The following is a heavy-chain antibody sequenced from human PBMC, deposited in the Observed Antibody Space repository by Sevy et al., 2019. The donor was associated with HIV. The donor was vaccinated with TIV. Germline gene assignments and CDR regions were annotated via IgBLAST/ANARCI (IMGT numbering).Heavy chain of an antibody. V-gene: IGHV1-58*01. CDR1: GFTFSSSA. J-gene: IGHJ3*02. D-gene: IGHD3-16*01. CDR2: IVVGSSVT. CDR3: AAEDTATFGGHSRVFAI. Sequence: ASVKVSCKASGFTFSSSAVQWVRQARGQRLEWIGWIVVGSSVTNYPQNSQERVTIARDMSTSTVYMELTSLRSEDTAVSYCAAEDTATFGGHSRVFAIWGQGTVVTVSS.